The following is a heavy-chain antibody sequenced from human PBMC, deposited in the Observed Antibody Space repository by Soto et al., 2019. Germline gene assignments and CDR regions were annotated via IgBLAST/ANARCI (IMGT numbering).Heavy chain of an antibody. CDR3: AYPHPSNFDY. J-gene: IGHJ4*02. CDR2: IHWDDDK. Sequence: QITLKESGPTLVKPTQTLTLTCTFSGFSLSTSGVGVGWIRQPPGKALEWLALIHWDDDKRYSPSLKSRLTIXXEPSKNQVLRTVTNRDPVDTPTYYCAYPHPSNFDYWGQGTLVTVSS. V-gene: IGHV2-5*02. CDR1: GFSLSTSGVG.